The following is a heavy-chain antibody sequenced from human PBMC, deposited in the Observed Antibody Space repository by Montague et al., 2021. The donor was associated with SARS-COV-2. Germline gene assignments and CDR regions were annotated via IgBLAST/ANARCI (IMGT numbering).Heavy chain of an antibody. Sequence: TLSLTCAVHGGSFSTYSWNWIRQPPGKGLEWIGEIHDGGSTNYNPSLKSRVTISADTSKNQFSLKLTSVAAADTAVYYCARLGDGVVPSPILGVGPYYSYYMDVWGKGTTVTVSS. CDR1: GGSFSTYS. V-gene: IGHV4-34*01. CDR2: IHDGGST. CDR3: ARLGDGVVPSPILGVGPYYSYYMDV. J-gene: IGHJ6*03. D-gene: IGHD3-10*01.